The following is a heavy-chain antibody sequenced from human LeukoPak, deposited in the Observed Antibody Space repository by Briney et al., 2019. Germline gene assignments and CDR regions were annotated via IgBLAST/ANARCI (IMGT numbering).Heavy chain of an antibody. Sequence: GGSLRLSCAASGFTFSDHYMDWVRQAPGKGLEWVGRTRNKANSYTTEYAASVKGRFTISRDDSKNSLYLQMNSLKTEDTAVYYCAREVYCSSTSCYGRWAFDIWGQGTMVTVSS. CDR3: AREVYCSSTSCYGRWAFDI. V-gene: IGHV3-72*01. CDR2: TRNKANSYTT. D-gene: IGHD2-2*01. J-gene: IGHJ3*02. CDR1: GFTFSDHY.